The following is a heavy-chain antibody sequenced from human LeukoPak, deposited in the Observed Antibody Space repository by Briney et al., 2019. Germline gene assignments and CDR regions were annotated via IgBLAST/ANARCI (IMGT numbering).Heavy chain of an antibody. CDR1: GFTFTSSA. CDR2: IVVGSGNT. CDR3: AAVGASSSEIPHEDY. Sequence: ASVKVSCKASGFTFTSSAMQWVRQARGQRLEWIGWIVVGSGNTNYAQKFQERVTITRDMSTSTAYMELSSLRSEDTAVYYCAAVGASSSEIPHEDYWGQGTLATVSS. V-gene: IGHV1-58*02. J-gene: IGHJ4*02. D-gene: IGHD2-2*01.